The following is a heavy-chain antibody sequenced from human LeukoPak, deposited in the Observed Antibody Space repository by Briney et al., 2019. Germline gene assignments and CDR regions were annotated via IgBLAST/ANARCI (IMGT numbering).Heavy chain of an antibody. D-gene: IGHD6-6*01. J-gene: IGHJ6*03. CDR1: GGSFSGYY. V-gene: IGHV4-34*01. Sequence: SETLSLTCAVYGGSFSGYYWSWVRQPPGKGPEWIGEINHSGSTNYNPSLKSRVTISVDTSKNQFSLKLSSVTAADTAVYYCASVRARKSIAARPGSSMGYYMDVWGKGTTVTVSS. CDR3: ASVRARKSIAARPGSSMGYYMDV. CDR2: INHSGST.